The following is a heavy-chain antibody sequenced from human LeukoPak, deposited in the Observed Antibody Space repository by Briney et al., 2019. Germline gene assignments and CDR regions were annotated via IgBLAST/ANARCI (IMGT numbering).Heavy chain of an antibody. V-gene: IGHV1-2*02. D-gene: IGHD3-10*01. CDR1: GYTFTGYY. CDR3: AREWKYHYGSGSLPDY. CDR2: INPNSGGT. J-gene: IGHJ4*02. Sequence: ASVKVSCKASGYTFTGYYMHWVRQAPGQGLEWMGWINPNSGGTNYAQKFQGRVTMTRDTPISTAYMELSRLRSDDTAVYYCAREWKYHYGSGSLPDYWGQGTLVTVSS.